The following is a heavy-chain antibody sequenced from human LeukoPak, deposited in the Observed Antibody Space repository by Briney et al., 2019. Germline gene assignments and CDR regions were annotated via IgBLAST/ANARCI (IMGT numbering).Heavy chain of an antibody. CDR3: ARDWYCSSSICYTDRNWFDP. J-gene: IGHJ5*02. CDR2: TSTTSTYT. Sequence: GGSLRLSCAASGFTFSDYYMSYIRQAPGKGLEWVSYTSTTSTYTDYADSVRGRFTISRDNAKNLLYLQMNSLRPEDTAVYYCARDWYCSSSICYTDRNWFDPWGQGTLVTVSS. CDR1: GFTFSDYY. D-gene: IGHD2-2*02. V-gene: IGHV3-11*05.